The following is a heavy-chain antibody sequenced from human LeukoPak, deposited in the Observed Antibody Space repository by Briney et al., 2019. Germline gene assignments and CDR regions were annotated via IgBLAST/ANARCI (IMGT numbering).Heavy chain of an antibody. CDR2: INHSGST. CDR1: GGSFSGYY. J-gene: IGHJ4*02. Sequence: SETLSLTCAVYGGSFSGYYWSWIRQPPGKGLEWIGEINHSGSTNYNPSLKSRVTISVDTSKIQFSLKLSSVTAADTAVYYCAGSRGYSYGYNNWGQGTLVTVSS. V-gene: IGHV4-34*01. D-gene: IGHD5-18*01. CDR3: AGSRGYSYGYNN.